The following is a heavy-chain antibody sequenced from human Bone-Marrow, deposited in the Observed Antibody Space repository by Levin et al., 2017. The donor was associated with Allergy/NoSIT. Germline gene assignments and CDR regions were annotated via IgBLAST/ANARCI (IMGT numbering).Heavy chain of an antibody. CDR2: INPSGGST. CDR1: GYTFTSYY. CDR3: ARVSRYDFWSGTPPFDY. D-gene: IGHD3-3*01. V-gene: IGHV1-46*01. Sequence: GASVKVSCKASGYTFTSYYMHWVRQAPGQGLEWMGIINPSGGSTSYAQKFQGRVTMTRDTSTSTVYMELSSLRSEDTAVYYCARVSRYDFWSGTPPFDYWGQGTLVTVSS. J-gene: IGHJ4*02.